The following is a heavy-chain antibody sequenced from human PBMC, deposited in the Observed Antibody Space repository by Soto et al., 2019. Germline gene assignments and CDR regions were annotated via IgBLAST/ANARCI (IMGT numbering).Heavy chain of an antibody. J-gene: IGHJ4*02. V-gene: IGHV4-38-2*01. D-gene: IGHD5-18*01. CDR2: IYHSGST. CDR3: ARTTAMVFEGLGDFDY. CDR1: GYSISSGYY. Sequence: PSETLSLTCAVSGYSISSGYYWGWIRQPPGKGLEWIGSIYHSGSTYYNPSLKSRVTISVGTSKNQFSLKLSSVTAADTAVYYCARTTAMVFEGLGDFDYWGQGTLVTV.